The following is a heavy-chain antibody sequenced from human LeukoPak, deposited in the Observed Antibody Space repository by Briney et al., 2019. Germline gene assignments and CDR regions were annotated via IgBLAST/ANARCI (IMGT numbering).Heavy chain of an antibody. Sequence: GASVKVSCKTSGYSFTAYFIHWVRQAPGQGLEWMGWINPNSGGTKYTQKFQDRVTVTRDTSITTAHMELSSLRSDDTAVYYCARGGHSGWYKGYNWFDPWGQGTLVTVSS. CDR1: GYSFTAYF. CDR2: INPNSGGT. J-gene: IGHJ5*02. CDR3: ARGGHSGWYKGYNWFDP. V-gene: IGHV1-2*02. D-gene: IGHD6-19*01.